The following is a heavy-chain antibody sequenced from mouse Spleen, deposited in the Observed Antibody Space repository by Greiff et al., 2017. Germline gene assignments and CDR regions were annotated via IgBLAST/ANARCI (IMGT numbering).Heavy chain of an antibody. CDR3: AREDGSSHWYFDV. CDR2: ISTYYGNT. J-gene: IGHJ1*01. Sequence: QVQLKQSGPELVRPGVSVKISCKGSGYTFTDYAMHWVKQSHAKSLEWIGVISTYYGNTNYNQKFKGKATMTVDKSSSTAYMELARLTSEDSAIYYCAREDGSSHWYFDVWGAGTTVTVSS. CDR1: GYTFTDYA. D-gene: IGHD1-1*01. V-gene: IGHV1-67*01.